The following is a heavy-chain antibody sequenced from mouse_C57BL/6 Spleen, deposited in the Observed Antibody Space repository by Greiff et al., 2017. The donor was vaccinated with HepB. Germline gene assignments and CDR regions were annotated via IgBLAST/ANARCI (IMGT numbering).Heavy chain of an antibody. J-gene: IGHJ3*01. CDR1: GYTFTGYW. D-gene: IGHD1-1*01. CDR3: ARDDSTAGWFAY. Sequence: QVQLQQSGAELMKPGASVKLSCKATGYTFTGYWIEWVKQRPGHGLEWIGEILPGSGSTNYNEKFKGKATFTADTSSNTAYMQLSSLTTEDSAIYYCARDDSTAGWFAYWGQGTLVTVSA. V-gene: IGHV1-9*01. CDR2: ILPGSGST.